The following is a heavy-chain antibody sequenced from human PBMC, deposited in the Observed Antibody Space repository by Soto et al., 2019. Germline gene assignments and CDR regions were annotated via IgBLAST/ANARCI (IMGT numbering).Heavy chain of an antibody. CDR2: IKSNTDGGTT. CDR3: ASCLIAAAVDY. J-gene: IGHJ4*01. D-gene: IGHD6-13*01. V-gene: IGHV3-15*07. CDR1: GFTFSNAW. Sequence: GGSLRLSCAASGFTFSNAWMNWVRQAPGKGLEWVGRIKSNTDGGTTDYAAPVKGRFTISRDDSKNTLYLQMNSLKTEDTAVYYCASCLIAAAVDYWGQGNLVNVSS.